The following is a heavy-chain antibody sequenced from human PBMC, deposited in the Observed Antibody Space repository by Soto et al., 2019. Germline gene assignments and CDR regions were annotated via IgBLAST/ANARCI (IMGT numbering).Heavy chain of an antibody. V-gene: IGHV1-8*01. CDR2: MNPNSGNT. J-gene: IGHJ6*03. D-gene: IGHD2-8*01. Sequence: RASVKVSCKASGYTFTSYDINWVRQATGQGLEWMGWMNPNSGNTGYAQKFQGRVTMTRNTSISTAYMELSSLRSEDTAVYYCARVPRWVPATCTNGVCYYYYYMDVWGKGTTVTVSS. CDR3: ARVPRWVPATCTNGVCYYYYYMDV. CDR1: GYTFTSYD.